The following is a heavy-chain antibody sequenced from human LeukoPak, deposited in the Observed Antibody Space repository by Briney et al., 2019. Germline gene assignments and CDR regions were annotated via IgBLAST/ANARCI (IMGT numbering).Heavy chain of an antibody. CDR3: ARDSRTAMVNSPDY. Sequence: GGSLRLSCAASGFTFSSYEMNWVRQAPGKGLEWVSYISSSGSTIYYADSVKGRFTISRDNAKNSLYLQMNSLRAEDTAVYYCARDSRTAMVNSPDYWGQGTLVTVSS. V-gene: IGHV3-48*03. D-gene: IGHD5-18*01. CDR1: GFTFSSYE. CDR2: ISSSGSTI. J-gene: IGHJ4*02.